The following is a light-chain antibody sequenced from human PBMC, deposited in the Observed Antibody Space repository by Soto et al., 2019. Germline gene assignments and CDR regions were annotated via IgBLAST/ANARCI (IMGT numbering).Light chain of an antibody. V-gene: IGKV3-15*01. CDR2: GAS. CDR1: QSVSSN. CDR3: QQYYNWPRT. J-gene: IGKJ1*01. Sequence: DIVTTQSPATLSLVPVERATLSCRASQSVSSNLAWYQHKPGQAPRLLTYGASTRATGIPARFSGSGSGTEFTLTISSLQPEDFAVYYCQQYYNWPRTVGQGNKVDIK.